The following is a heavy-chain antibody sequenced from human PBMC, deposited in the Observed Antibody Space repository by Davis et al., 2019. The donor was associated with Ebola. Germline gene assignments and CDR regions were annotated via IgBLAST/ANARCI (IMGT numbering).Heavy chain of an antibody. CDR3: ARDRDPRNYYHRDT. J-gene: IGHJ6*03. CDR1: GYSFTGYY. D-gene: IGHD5-24*01. CDR2: IKPSSGGT. Sequence: ASVKVSCKASGYSFTGYYLHWVRQAPGQGLEWLGWIKPSSGGTTYAQKFQGRVTMTSDTSTGTVYLELLRLMSDDTAVYYCARDRDPRNYYHRDTWGKGTTVTVSS. V-gene: IGHV1-2*02.